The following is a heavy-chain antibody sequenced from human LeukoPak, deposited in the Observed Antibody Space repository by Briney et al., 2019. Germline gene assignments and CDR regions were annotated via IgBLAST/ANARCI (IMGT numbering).Heavy chain of an antibody. D-gene: IGHD3-10*01. Sequence: PGGSLRLSCAASGFTFSRYWMQWVRQAPGKGLVWVSHINSDGSSTTYADSVKGRFTTSRDNAKNTLYLQMNSLRAEDMAVYYCVRDNYGVDYWGQGTLVTVSS. CDR1: GFTFSRYW. CDR3: VRDNYGVDY. V-gene: IGHV3-74*03. CDR2: INSDGSST. J-gene: IGHJ4*02.